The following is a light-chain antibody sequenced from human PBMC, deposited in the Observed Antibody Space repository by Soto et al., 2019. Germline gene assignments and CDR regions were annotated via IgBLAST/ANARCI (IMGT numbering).Light chain of an antibody. V-gene: IGLV2-14*01. J-gene: IGLJ1*01. Sequence: QSALTQPASVSGSPGQSIAISCIGTSSDVGAYNYVSWYQHHPGKAPKLMIYEVSNRPSGVSNRFSGSKSGNTASLTISGLQAEDEADYYGSSYTSGSTYVFGTGTKVTVL. CDR2: EVS. CDR3: SSYTSGSTYV. CDR1: SSDVGAYNY.